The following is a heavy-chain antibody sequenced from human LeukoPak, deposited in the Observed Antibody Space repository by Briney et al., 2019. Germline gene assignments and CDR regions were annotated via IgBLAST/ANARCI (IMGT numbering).Heavy chain of an antibody. Sequence: SETLSLTCTVSGGSLSNYYWSWIRLPPGKGLEWIGYIYYSGSTNYNPSLKSRVTISVDTSKNQFSPKLSSVTAADTAVYYCARSGTVGAMPVWGQGTLVTVSS. CDR1: GGSLSNYY. V-gene: IGHV4-59*08. CDR2: IYYSGST. D-gene: IGHD1-26*01. CDR3: ARSGTVGAMPV. J-gene: IGHJ4*02.